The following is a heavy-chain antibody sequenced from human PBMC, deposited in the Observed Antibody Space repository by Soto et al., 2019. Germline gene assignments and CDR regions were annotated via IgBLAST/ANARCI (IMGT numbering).Heavy chain of an antibody. D-gene: IGHD5-18*01. CDR3: TRVLGYTFEPAKTRNNGMDV. Sequence: QVQLVQSGAEVKKPGSSVTVSCKTSGGTFSKDAINWVRQAPGQGLEWMGLLIPVFGSPIYAQKFQGRIRISGEESTNTTCMGLSSLRSENPAVYYYTRVLGYTFEPAKTRNNGMDVWGQGTTVSVSS. V-gene: IGHV1-69*01. CDR2: LIPVFGSP. J-gene: IGHJ6*02. CDR1: GGTFSKDA.